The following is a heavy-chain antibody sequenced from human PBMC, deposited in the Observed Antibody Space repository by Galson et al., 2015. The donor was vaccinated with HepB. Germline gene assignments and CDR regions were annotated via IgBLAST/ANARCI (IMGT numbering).Heavy chain of an antibody. V-gene: IGHV1-18*01. CDR1: GYTFTSYG. D-gene: IGHD5-18*01. Sequence: SVKVSCKASGYTFTSYGISWVRQAPGQGLEWMGWISAYNGNTNYAQKLQGRVTMTTDTSTSTAYMELRSLRSDDTAVYYCAREEGQRRDVNALDIWGQGTMVTVSS. CDR2: ISAYNGNT. J-gene: IGHJ3*02. CDR3: AREEGQRRDVNALDI.